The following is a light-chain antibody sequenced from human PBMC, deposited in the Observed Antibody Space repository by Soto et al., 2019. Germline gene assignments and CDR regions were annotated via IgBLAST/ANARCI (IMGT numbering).Light chain of an antibody. V-gene: IGLV1-40*01. J-gene: IGLJ3*02. Sequence: QSVLTQPPSVSGAPGQRVTISCTGSSSNIGAGYDVHWYQQLPGTAPKLLIYGNSNRPSGVPDRFSGSKSGTSASLAITGXQAXXXADXYCQSYDSSLSGWVFGGGTKLTVL. CDR1: SSNIGAGYD. CDR2: GNS. CDR3: QSYDSSLSGWV.